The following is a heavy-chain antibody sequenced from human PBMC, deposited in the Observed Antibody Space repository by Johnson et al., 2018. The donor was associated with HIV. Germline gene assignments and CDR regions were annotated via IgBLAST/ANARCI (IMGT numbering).Heavy chain of an antibody. D-gene: IGHD6-13*01. CDR3: ASWGVGSSWNHDAFDI. CDR2: ISYAGDNQ. V-gene: IGHV3-30-3*01. CDR1: GFTFNTYA. J-gene: IGHJ3*02. Sequence: QVQLVESGGGVVQPGRSLRLSCTVSGFTFNTYAMYWVRQALGRGLEWVAVISYAGDNQYYADSVKGRFTISRDNSKNTLYLQMNSLRAEVTAVYYCASWGVGSSWNHDAFDIWGQGTMVTVSS.